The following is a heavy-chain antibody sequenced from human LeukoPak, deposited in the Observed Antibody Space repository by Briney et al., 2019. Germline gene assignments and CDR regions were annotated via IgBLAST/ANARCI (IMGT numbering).Heavy chain of an antibody. J-gene: IGHJ4*02. CDR3: ARDRSGSYDY. CDR2: IYSGGET. Sequence: GSLRLSCAASGFAVSSSYMAWVRQAPEKGLEWVSIIYSGGETFYADSVRGRFTISRDNSNNTVYLQLDSLRVEDTATYYCARDRSGSYDYWGQGTLVTVPS. CDR1: GFAVSSSY. V-gene: IGHV3-66*01. D-gene: IGHD1-26*01.